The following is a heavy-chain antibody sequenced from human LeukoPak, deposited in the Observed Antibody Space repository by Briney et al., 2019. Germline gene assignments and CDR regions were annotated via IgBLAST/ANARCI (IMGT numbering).Heavy chain of an antibody. J-gene: IGHJ4*02. CDR1: GGSISSYY. D-gene: IGHD3-22*01. CDR3: ARARLDSSGRFDY. V-gene: IGHV4-59*01. Sequence: SETLPLTCTVSGGSISSYYWSWIRQSPGKGLEWIGYIYYGGSTDYNPSLKSRVTISKDTSKTQFSLRLSSVTAADTAVYYCARARLDSSGRFDYWGQGTLVTVSS. CDR2: IYYGGST.